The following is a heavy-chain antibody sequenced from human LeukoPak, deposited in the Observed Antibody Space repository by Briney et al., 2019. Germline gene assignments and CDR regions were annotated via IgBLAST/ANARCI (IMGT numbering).Heavy chain of an antibody. Sequence: GGSLRLSCAASGFTFSSYAMHWVRQAPGKGLEWVAVISYDGSNKYYADSVKGRFTISRDNSKNTLYLQSNSLRPEDTAMYYCVSMVRGIGYWGQGTLVTVSS. J-gene: IGHJ4*02. CDR2: ISYDGSNK. V-gene: IGHV3-30*04. D-gene: IGHD3-10*01. CDR1: GFTFSSYA. CDR3: VSMVRGIGY.